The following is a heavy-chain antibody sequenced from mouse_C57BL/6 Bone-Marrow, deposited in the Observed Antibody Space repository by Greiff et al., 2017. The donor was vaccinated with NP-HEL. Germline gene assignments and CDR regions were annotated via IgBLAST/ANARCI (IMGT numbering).Heavy chain of an antibody. J-gene: IGHJ4*01. V-gene: IGHV1-62-2*01. CDR3: ARNEKTAQARNAMDY. CDR2: FYPGSGSI. D-gene: IGHD3-2*02. CDR1: GYTFTGYT. Sequence: QVHVKQSGAELVKPGASVKLSCKASGYTFTGYTIHWVKQRSGQGLEWIGWFYPGSGSIKYNEKFKGKATLTVDKSSSTVYMELRILTSDDSAVYCCARNEKTAQARNAMDYWGQGTSVTVSS.